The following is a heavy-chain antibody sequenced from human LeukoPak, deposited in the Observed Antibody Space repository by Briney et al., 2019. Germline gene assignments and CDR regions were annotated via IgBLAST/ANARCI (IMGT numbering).Heavy chain of an antibody. Sequence: SETLSLTCTVSGGSIRSYYWSWIRQPPGKGLEWIGYIHYSGSTNYNPSLKGRVTISVDTSKNQFSLKLSSVTAADTALYYCVWGEDYFLVWGQGTLVTVSS. CDR3: VWGEDYFLV. D-gene: IGHD3-16*01. CDR2: IHYSGST. J-gene: IGHJ4*02. CDR1: GGSIRSYY. V-gene: IGHV4-59*01.